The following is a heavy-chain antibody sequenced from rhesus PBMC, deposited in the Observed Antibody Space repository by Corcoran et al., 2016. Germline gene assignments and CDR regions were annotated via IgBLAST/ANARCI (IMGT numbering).Heavy chain of an antibody. Sequence: QVQLQQWGEGLVKPSETLSLTCAVYGGSISGYYYWSWIRQPPGKGLEWIGYIYVNRSSTNYNPSLKNRVTISKDTSKNQFSLKLSSVTAADTAVYYCARSRIAAAGTSGAFDFWGQGLRVTVSS. V-gene: IGHV4-73*01. D-gene: IGHD6-25*01. CDR1: GGSISGYYY. CDR2: IYVNRSST. J-gene: IGHJ3*01. CDR3: ARSRIAAAGTSGAFDF.